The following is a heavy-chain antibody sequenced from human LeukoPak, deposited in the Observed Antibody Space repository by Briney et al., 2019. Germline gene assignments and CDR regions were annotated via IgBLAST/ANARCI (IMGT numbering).Heavy chain of an antibody. D-gene: IGHD2-15*01. CDR1: GFSFSSYA. J-gene: IGHJ4*02. V-gene: IGHV3-23*01. CDR2: ISGSGGTT. Sequence: GGSLRLSCAASGFSFSSYAMTWVRQAPGKGLEWVSSISGSGGTTHYADSVKGRFTISRDNSKNTLYLQMNSLRAEDTAVYYCGRGHRFCSRGNCNSPVDYWGQGTLVTVSS. CDR3: GRGHRFCSRGNCNSPVDY.